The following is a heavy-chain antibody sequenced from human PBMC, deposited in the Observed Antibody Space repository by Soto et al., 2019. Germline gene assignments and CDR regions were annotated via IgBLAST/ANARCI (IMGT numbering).Heavy chain of an antibody. CDR2: IDDTGST. D-gene: IGHD3-3*01. CDR3: ARGVLEWLLRDSYYYYMDV. CDR1: GDSISSSY. J-gene: IGHJ6*03. Sequence: PSETLSLTCTVSGDSISSSYWNWIRQAPGKGLEWIGYIDDTGSTNYSPSLKSRVTLSVDPSNNQYSLKLSSVTAADTAVYYCARGVLEWLLRDSYYYYMDVWGKGTTVTVSS. V-gene: IGHV4-59*01.